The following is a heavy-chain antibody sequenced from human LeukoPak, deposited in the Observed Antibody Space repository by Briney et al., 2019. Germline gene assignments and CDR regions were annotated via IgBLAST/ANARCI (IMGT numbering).Heavy chain of an antibody. CDR1: GGPISSSNW. CDR2: IYHSGST. Sequence: SETLSLTCAVSGGPISSSNWWDWVRHPPGKGLEWIGQIYHSGSTNHNPPHKSRVTISVVKSKNQFFLKLSSVAAAYTAVYYCARGDVVVRYFDYWGQGTLVTVSS. CDR3: ARGDVVVRYFDY. V-gene: IGHV4-4*02. D-gene: IGHD2-21*01. J-gene: IGHJ4*02.